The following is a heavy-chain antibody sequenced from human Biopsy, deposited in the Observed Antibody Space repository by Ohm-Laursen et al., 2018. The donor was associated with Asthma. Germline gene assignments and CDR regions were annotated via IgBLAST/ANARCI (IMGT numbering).Heavy chain of an antibody. J-gene: IGHJ6*02. CDR1: GFTFGNFW. CDR2: IKKDGSEK. D-gene: IGHD2-8*01. CDR3: ARGGYCTSPACPWGRYATDV. V-gene: IGHV3-7*01. Sequence: GSLRLSCAASGFTFGNFWMSWGRQTPGKGLEWVANIKKDGSEKYYVDSVKGRFTISRDNAKNSLYLHMNSLRAEDTAVYYCARGGYCTSPACPWGRYATDVWGQGTTVTVSS.